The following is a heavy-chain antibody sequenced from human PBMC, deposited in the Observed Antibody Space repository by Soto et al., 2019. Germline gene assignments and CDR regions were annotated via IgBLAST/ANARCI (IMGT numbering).Heavy chain of an antibody. V-gene: IGHV4-31*03. CDR2: IYYSGST. J-gene: IGHJ4*02. Sequence: QVQLQESGPGLVKPSQTLSLTCTVSGGSISSGGYCWSWIRQHPGKGLEWIGCIYYSGSTYYNPSLKSRVTISVDTSKNQFSLKLSSVTAADTAVYYCARVGPHYYFDYWGQGTLVTVSS. CDR3: ARVGPHYYFDY. D-gene: IGHD3-10*01. CDR1: GGSISSGGYC.